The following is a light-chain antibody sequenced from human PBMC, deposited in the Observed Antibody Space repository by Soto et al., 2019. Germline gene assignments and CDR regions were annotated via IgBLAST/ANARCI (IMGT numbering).Light chain of an antibody. CDR3: ERYSTYFLT. CDR1: QSLISAY. CDR2: GAS. V-gene: IGKV3-20*01. J-gene: IGKJ4*01. Sequence: EIGLTQSAITLSLSPGERATLSCRASQSLISAYLAWYQQKPGQAPRLLIFGASIRVTCIPARFSGSGSGTVSAFIMSSLDPEDFATSYCERYSTYFLTFGGGTKVDIK.